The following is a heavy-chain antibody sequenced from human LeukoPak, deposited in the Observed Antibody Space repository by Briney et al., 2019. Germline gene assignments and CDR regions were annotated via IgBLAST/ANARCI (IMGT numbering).Heavy chain of an antibody. CDR1: GFTFSSYA. CDR3: ARGPPPDSSWYPFDI. Sequence: GGSLRLSCAASGFTFSSYAMSWVRQAPGKGLEWVSYISSSGSTIYYADSVKGRFTISRDNAKNSLYLQMNSLRAEDTAVYYCARGPPPDSSWYPFDIWGQGTMVTVSS. V-gene: IGHV3-48*04. CDR2: ISSSGSTI. J-gene: IGHJ3*02. D-gene: IGHD6-13*01.